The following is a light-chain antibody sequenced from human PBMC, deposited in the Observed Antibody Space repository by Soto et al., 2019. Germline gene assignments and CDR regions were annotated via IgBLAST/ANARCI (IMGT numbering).Light chain of an antibody. CDR2: GAS. V-gene: IGKV3-20*01. J-gene: IGKJ1*01. Sequence: EIVLTQSPGTLSLSPGERATLSCRASQSIGYYLAWYQEKPGQTPRLLIYGASSRATGIPDRFSGSGSGTDFTLTISRLEPEDFAVYYCQQHGSSPWMFGQGTKVDIK. CDR1: QSIGYY. CDR3: QQHGSSPWM.